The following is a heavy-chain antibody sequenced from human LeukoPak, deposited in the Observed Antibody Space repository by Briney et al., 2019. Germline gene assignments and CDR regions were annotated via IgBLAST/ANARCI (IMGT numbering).Heavy chain of an antibody. J-gene: IGHJ4*02. D-gene: IGHD6-6*01. V-gene: IGHV3-30*04. Sequence: GGSLRLSCAASGFTFNSYAMHWVRQAPGKGLEWVAVISFDGRNKYYADSVEGRFTISRDNSKNTLDLQMSSLRADDTAVYYCARSQLGGDYWGQGTLVTVSS. CDR1: GFTFNSYA. CDR3: ARSQLGGDY. CDR2: ISFDGRNK.